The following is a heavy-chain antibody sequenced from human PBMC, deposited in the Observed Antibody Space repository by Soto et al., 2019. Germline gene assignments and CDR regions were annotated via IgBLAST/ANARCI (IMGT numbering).Heavy chain of an antibody. Sequence: QVQLQQWGAGLLKPSETLSLTCAVYGGSFSGYYWSWIRQPPGQGLAWIGEINHSGSTNYNPSLKSRVTISVDTSKNQFSLKLSSVTAAVTSGYYCARGPTYYDRGAFDYWGQGTLVTVSS. J-gene: IGHJ4*02. CDR1: GGSFSGYY. CDR2: INHSGST. V-gene: IGHV4-34*01. CDR3: ARGPTYYDRGAFDY. D-gene: IGHD3-22*01.